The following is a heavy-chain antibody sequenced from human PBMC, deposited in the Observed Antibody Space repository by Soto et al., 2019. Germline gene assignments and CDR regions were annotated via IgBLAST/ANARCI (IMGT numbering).Heavy chain of an antibody. V-gene: IGHV4-31*03. CDR2: IYYSGST. D-gene: IGHD4-17*01. CDR3: AGLTTNWFDP. J-gene: IGHJ5*02. CDR1: GGSISGGGYY. Sequence: PSETLSLACTVSGGSISGGGYYWIWIRQHPGKGLEWIGYIYYSGSTYYNPSLKSRVTISVDTSKNQFSLKLSSVTAADTAVYYCAGLTTNWFDPWGQGTLVTVSS.